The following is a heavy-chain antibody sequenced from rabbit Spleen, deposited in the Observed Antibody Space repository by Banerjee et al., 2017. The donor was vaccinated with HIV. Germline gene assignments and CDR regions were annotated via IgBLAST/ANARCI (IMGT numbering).Heavy chain of an antibody. D-gene: IGHD7-1*01. Sequence: QSLEESGGGLVEPEGSLTLTCRASGFSFSSSDYICWVRQPPGRGVVWFSCFAGSSSGLAYSATWATGRFTISKTSSTTVTLQMTSLTVADTATYFCARDTGTSFSSYGMDLWGPGTLVTVS. V-gene: IGHV1S40*01. CDR3: ARDTGTSFSSYGMDL. CDR2: FAGSSSGLA. J-gene: IGHJ6*01. CDR1: GFSFSSSDY.